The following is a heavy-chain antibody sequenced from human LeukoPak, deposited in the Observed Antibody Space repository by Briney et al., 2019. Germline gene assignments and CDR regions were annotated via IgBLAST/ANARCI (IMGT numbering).Heavy chain of an antibody. D-gene: IGHD3-10*01. CDR1: GFTVSSNY. J-gene: IGHJ4*02. Sequence: QPGGSLRLSCAASGFTVSSNYMSWVRQAPGKGLEWVSVIYSGGSTYYADSGKGRFTISRDNSKNTLYLQMNSLRAEDTAVYYCAREGYGSGSYFGYWGQGTLVTVS. V-gene: IGHV3-53*05. CDR3: AREGYGSGSYFGY. CDR2: IYSGGST.